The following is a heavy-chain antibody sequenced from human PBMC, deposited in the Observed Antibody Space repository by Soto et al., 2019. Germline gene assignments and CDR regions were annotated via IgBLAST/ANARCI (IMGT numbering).Heavy chain of an antibody. Sequence: PGGSLRLSCAAPGFTFSNYWMHWVRQAPGKGLVWVSRINGDGSSTNYANSVKGRFTISRDNAKNTLYLQVNSLRAEDTAVYYCAKGGGRLIDYWGQGILVTVSS. J-gene: IGHJ4*02. CDR3: AKGGGRLIDY. V-gene: IGHV3-74*01. CDR1: GFTFSNYW. CDR2: INGDGSST. D-gene: IGHD6-25*01.